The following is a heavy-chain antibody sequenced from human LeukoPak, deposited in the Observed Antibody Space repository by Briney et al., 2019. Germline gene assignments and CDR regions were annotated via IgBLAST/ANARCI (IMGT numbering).Heavy chain of an antibody. D-gene: IGHD2-2*01. J-gene: IGHJ5*02. CDR2: MNPNSGNT. Sequence: ASVKVSCKASGYTFTSYDINWVRQATGQGLEWMGWMNPNSGNTGYAQKFQGRVTMTRNTSIGTAYMELSSLRSEDTAVYYCARGRSTSSPFDPWGQGTLVTVSS. CDR3: ARGRSTSSPFDP. V-gene: IGHV1-8*01. CDR1: GYTFTSYD.